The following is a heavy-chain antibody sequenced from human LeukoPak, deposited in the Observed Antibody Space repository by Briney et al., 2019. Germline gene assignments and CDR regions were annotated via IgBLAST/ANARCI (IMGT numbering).Heavy chain of an antibody. Sequence: GGSLRLSCAASGFTFSDYNMNWVRQVPGKGLEWVSSISNSESYIYYADSVKGRFTIFRDNAKNSLYLQMNSLRAEDTAVYYCARCSGWAFKNWGQGNLVTVSS. CDR2: ISNSESYI. CDR1: GFTFSDYN. V-gene: IGHV3-21*01. CDR3: ARCSGWAFKN. J-gene: IGHJ4*02. D-gene: IGHD6-19*01.